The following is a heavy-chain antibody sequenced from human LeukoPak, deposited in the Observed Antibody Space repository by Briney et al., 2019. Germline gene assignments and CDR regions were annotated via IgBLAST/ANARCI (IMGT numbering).Heavy chain of an antibody. Sequence: GGSLRLSCAASGFTFSSYWMSWVRHAPGKGLEWVANIKQDGSEKYYVDSVKGRFTISRDNAKNSLYLQMNSLRAEDTAVYYCARAPGVVVPAAMAFDIWGQGTMVTVSS. V-gene: IGHV3-7*01. J-gene: IGHJ3*02. CDR1: GFTFSSYW. CDR2: IKQDGSEK. D-gene: IGHD2-2*01. CDR3: ARAPGVVVPAAMAFDI.